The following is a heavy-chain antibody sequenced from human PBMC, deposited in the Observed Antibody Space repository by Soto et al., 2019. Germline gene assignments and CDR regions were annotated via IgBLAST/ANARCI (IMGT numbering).Heavy chain of an antibody. Sequence: GGSLRLSCAASGFTVSSNYMSWVRQAPGKGLEWVSVIYSGGSTYYADSVKGRFTISRDNSKNTLYLQMNSLRAEDTAVYYCARVGLQKYRFYYGMDVWGQGTTVTVSS. CDR1: GFTVSSNY. J-gene: IGHJ6*02. CDR2: IYSGGST. D-gene: IGHD1-1*01. V-gene: IGHV3-53*01. CDR3: ARVGLQKYRFYYGMDV.